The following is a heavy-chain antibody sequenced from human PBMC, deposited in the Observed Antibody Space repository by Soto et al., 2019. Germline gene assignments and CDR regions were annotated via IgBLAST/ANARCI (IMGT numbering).Heavy chain of an antibody. D-gene: IGHD6-19*01. CDR1: GGSISSYY. Sequence: QVQLQESGPGLVKPSETLSLTCTVSGGSISSYYWSWIRQPPGKGLEWIGYIYYSGSTNYNPSLKSRVTISVDTSKNQFSLKLSSVTAAHTAVYYCARQVGGWAPWYFDYWGQGTLVTVSS. J-gene: IGHJ4*02. CDR3: ARQVGGWAPWYFDY. CDR2: IYYSGST. V-gene: IGHV4-59*08.